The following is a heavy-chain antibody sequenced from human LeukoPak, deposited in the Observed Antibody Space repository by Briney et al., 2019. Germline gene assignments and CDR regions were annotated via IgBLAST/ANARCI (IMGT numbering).Heavy chain of an antibody. CDR1: GFTFGDYA. CDR2: IRSNTFGGTG. CDR3: TSDRGDDYYYGSATFDY. Sequence: GSLRLSCTGSGFTFGDYAMSWVRQAPGKGLEWVGFIRSNTFGGTGEYAASVKGRFTISRDDSKNTLYLQINSLKTEDTAVYYCTSDRGDDYYYGSATFDYWGPGTLVTVSS. D-gene: IGHD3-10*01. V-gene: IGHV3-49*04. J-gene: IGHJ4*02.